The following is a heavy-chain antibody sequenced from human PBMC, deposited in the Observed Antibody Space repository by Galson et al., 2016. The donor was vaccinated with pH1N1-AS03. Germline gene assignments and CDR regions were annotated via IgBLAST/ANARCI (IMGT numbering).Heavy chain of an antibody. CDR2: IRQDGRQT. D-gene: IGHD3-16*01. Sequence: GSLRLSCAASGFSFSAYWMTWVRQAPGKGLEWVANIRQDGRQTSYVDSVRDRFTISRDNAKNSLYLQMNTLRAEDTAVYYCVRDWGAFEDYWGQGNLVTVSS. CDR1: GFSFSAYW. CDR3: VRDWGAFEDY. J-gene: IGHJ4*02. V-gene: IGHV3-7*03.